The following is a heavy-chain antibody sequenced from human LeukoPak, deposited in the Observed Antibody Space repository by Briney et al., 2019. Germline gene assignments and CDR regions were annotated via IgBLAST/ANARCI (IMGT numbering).Heavy chain of an antibody. J-gene: IGHJ4*02. CDR3: ARGRPLVYFDY. CDR2: IYYTGNT. V-gene: IGHV4-39*07. Sequence: SETLSLTCTVSGDSITGYYWGWIRQPPGKGLEWIGNIYYTGNTYYNASLKSRVTITEDTSKNQFSLKLSSVTAADTAFYYCARGRPLVYFDYWGQGALVTVSS. CDR1: GDSITGYY. D-gene: IGHD6-6*01.